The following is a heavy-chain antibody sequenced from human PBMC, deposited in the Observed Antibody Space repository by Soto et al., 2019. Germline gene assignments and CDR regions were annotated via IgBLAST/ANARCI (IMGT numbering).Heavy chain of an antibody. CDR3: ARWGTTGGLDV. D-gene: IGHD3-16*01. J-gene: IGHJ4*02. CDR1: GFTFRNYD. V-gene: IGHV3-13*05. Sequence: EVQLVESGGGLVQPGGSLRLSCEASGFTFRNYDMHWVRQGTGKGLEWVSGISAAGDPDYADSVEGRFTISRHNSRNTVELQMDSLRFEDTALYYCARWGTTGGLDVWGQGTLVSVSS. CDR2: ISAAGDP.